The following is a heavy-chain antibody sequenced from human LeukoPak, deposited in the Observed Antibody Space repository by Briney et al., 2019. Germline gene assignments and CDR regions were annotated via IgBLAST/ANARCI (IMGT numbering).Heavy chain of an antibody. CDR3: ARGGSGSYYIDC. Sequence: GGSLRLSCAASGFTFSSYSMNWVRQAPGKGLEWVSSISSSSSYIYYADSVKGRFTISRDNAKNSLYLQMNSLRAEDTAVYYCARGGSGSYYIDCWGQGTLVTVSS. CDR1: GFTFSSYS. D-gene: IGHD3-10*01. CDR2: ISSSSSYI. J-gene: IGHJ4*02. V-gene: IGHV3-21*01.